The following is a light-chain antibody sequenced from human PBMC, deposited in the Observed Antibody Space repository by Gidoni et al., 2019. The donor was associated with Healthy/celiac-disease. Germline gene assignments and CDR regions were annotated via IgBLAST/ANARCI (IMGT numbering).Light chain of an antibody. CDR3: QQYGSSPLT. CDR2: GAS. J-gene: IGKJ4*01. V-gene: IGKV3-20*01. CDR1: QSVSSSY. Sequence: EIVWTQSPGTRSLSPGERATRSCRASQSVSSSYLAWYQQKPGQAPRLLIYGASSRATGIPDRFSGSGSGTDFTLTISRLEPEDFAVYYCQQYGSSPLTFGGGTKVEIQ.